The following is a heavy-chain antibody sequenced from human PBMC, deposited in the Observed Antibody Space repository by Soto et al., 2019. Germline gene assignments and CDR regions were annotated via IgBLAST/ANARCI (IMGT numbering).Heavy chain of an antibody. Sequence: ASVKVSFKASGCTFTSYGISWVRQAPGQGLEWMGWISAYNGNTNYARKLQGRVTMTTDTSTSTAYMELRSLRSDDTAVYYCARALGPYSSGWYTVVYWGQGTLVTVSS. V-gene: IGHV1-18*01. J-gene: IGHJ4*02. CDR2: ISAYNGNT. CDR3: ARALGPYSSGWYTVVY. D-gene: IGHD6-19*01. CDR1: GCTFTSYG.